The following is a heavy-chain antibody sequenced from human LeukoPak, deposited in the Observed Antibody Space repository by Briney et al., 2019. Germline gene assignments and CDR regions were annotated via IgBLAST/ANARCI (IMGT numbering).Heavy chain of an antibody. D-gene: IGHD6-6*01. CDR3: ARVASSSSAIGYYYYYMDV. CDR1: SCSISSGSYY. J-gene: IGHJ6*03. CDR2: MYTSGST. Sequence: PSETLSLTCTVSSCSISSGSYYWSWIRQPAGKGLEWIGRMYTSGSTNYNPSLKSRVTISVDTSKNQFSLKLSSVTAADTAVYYCARVASSSSAIGYYYYYMDVWGKGTTVTVSS. V-gene: IGHV4-61*02.